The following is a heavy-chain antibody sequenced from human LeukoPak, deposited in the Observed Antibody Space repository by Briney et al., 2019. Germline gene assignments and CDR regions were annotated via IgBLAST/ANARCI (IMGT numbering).Heavy chain of an antibody. J-gene: IGHJ4*02. D-gene: IGHD5-24*01. V-gene: IGHV3-33*06. Sequence: PGGSLRLSCAASGFTFSNYGMHWVRQAPGKGLEWVAVIWYDGSNKYYADSVKGRFTISRDNFKNTLFLQMNSLRAEDTAVYYCAKDREMATMSEYYFDYWGQGTLVTVSS. CDR2: IWYDGSNK. CDR3: AKDREMATMSEYYFDY. CDR1: GFTFSNYG.